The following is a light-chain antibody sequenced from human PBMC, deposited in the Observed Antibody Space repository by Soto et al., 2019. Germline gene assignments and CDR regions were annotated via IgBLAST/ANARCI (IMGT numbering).Light chain of an antibody. CDR3: HHSYIYSEA. CDR2: KAS. J-gene: IGKJ1*01. V-gene: IGKV1-5*03. Sequence: DIQMTQSPSTLFGSVGDRVTITCRASQTISSWLAWYQQKPGKAPKLLIYKASTLKSGVPSRFSGSGSGTQFTLPISSLQPDASAPYYCHHSYIYSEAFGQGTKVQLK. CDR1: QTISSW.